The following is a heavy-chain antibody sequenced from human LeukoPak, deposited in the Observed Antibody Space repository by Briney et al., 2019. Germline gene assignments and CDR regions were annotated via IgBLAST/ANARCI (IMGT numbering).Heavy chain of an antibody. V-gene: IGHV3-7*01. CDR3: ARDQVSSGWSDY. CDR1: VFTLSTYG. D-gene: IGHD6-13*01. CDR2: IKQDVSEK. J-gene: IGHJ4*02. Sequence: GGSLRLSCADSVFTLSTYGMSSGRQAPGKRLEGLADIKQDVSEKYYVDSVKGRVAPSRENTKHSLYLQMNSVRAEDTAVYYCARDQVSSGWSDYWGEGSLVAV.